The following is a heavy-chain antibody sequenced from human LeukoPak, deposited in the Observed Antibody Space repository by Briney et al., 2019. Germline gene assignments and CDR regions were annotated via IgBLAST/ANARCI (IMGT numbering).Heavy chain of an antibody. J-gene: IGHJ4*02. CDR1: GFTFSSYG. CDR2: ISYDGSNK. D-gene: IGHD3-22*01. CDR3: AKLQYYYDSSGHFDY. Sequence: GGSLRLSCAASGFTFSSYGMHWVRQAPGEGLGWVAVISYDGSNKYYADSVKGRFTISRDNSKNTLYLQMNSLRAEDTAVYYCAKLQYYYDSSGHFDYWGQGTLVTVSS. V-gene: IGHV3-30*18.